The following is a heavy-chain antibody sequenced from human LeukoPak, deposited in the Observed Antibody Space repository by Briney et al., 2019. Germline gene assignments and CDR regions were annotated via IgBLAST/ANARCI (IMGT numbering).Heavy chain of an antibody. CDR3: ARVGGNAFDY. Sequence: PSETLSLTCFVSGDSISSHYWSWLRQPPGKGLEWIGYISYTGSTNYNPSLKSRVTISVDTSKNQFSLKLSSVTAADTAVYYCARVGGNAFDYWGQGTLVTVSS. V-gene: IGHV4-59*11. D-gene: IGHD4-23*01. CDR2: ISYTGST. CDR1: GDSISSHY. J-gene: IGHJ4*02.